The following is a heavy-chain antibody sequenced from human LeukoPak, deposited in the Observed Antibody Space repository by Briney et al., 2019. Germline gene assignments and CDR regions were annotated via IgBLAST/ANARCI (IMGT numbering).Heavy chain of an antibody. V-gene: IGHV3-7*01. J-gene: IGHJ4*02. CDR3: ARIGYSSPSTDY. CDR2: IKQDGSVK. Sequence: PGGSLRLSCAASGFTFSNYWMSWVRQAPGKGLEWLANIKQDGSVKYYVDSVKGRFTISRDSAKNSLYLQMNSLRAEDTAVYYCARIGYSSPSTDYWGQGTQVTVPS. D-gene: IGHD6-6*01. CDR1: GFTFSNYW.